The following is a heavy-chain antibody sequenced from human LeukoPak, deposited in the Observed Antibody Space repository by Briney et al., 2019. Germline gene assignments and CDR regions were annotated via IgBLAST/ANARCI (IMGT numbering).Heavy chain of an antibody. CDR1: GFTFSSYG. CDR2: IWYDGSNK. CDR3: AKYGPSIAAPFDY. J-gene: IGHJ4*02. Sequence: GGSLRLSCAASGFTFSSYGMHWVRQAPDKGLEWVAVIWYDGSNKYYADSVKGRFTISRDNSKNTLYLQMNSLRAEDTAVYYCAKYGPSIAAPFDYWGQGTLVTVSS. D-gene: IGHD6-6*01. V-gene: IGHV3-33*06.